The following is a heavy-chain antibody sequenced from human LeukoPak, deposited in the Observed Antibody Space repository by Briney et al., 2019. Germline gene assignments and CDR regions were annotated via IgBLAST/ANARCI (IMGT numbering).Heavy chain of an antibody. Sequence: SETLSLTCTVSGGSISSYYWSWIRQPPGKGLEGIGYIYYSGSTNYNPSLKSRVTISVDTSKNQFSLKLSSVTAAETAVYYCAREGRYRYGYNEYHSYMDIWGKGTTVTVSS. J-gene: IGHJ6*03. CDR3: AREGRYRYGYNEYHSYMDI. D-gene: IGHD5-24*01. V-gene: IGHV4-59*01. CDR1: GGSISSYY. CDR2: IYYSGST.